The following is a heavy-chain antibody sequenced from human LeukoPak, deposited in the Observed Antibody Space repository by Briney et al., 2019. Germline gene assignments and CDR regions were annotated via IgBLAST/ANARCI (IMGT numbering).Heavy chain of an antibody. D-gene: IGHD5-12*01. CDR3: ARSSTSGYDRIDFGY. CDR1: GFTFSRYW. J-gene: IGHJ4*02. V-gene: IGHV3-74*01. Sequence: PGGSLRLSCAASGFTFSRYWMHWVRQAPGKGLVWVSRINSDGSSTSYAESVKGRFAISRDNAKKTLYLQMNSLRAEDTAVYYCARSSTSGYDRIDFGYWGQGTQVTVSS. CDR2: INSDGSST.